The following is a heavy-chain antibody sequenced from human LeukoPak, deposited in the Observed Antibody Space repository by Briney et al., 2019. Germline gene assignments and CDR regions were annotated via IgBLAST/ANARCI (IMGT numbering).Heavy chain of an antibody. CDR2: IIPIFGIA. CDR3: AREHGGNPYFDY. Sequence: SVKVSCKASGGTFSSYAISWVRQPPGQGLEWMGRIIPIFGIANYAQKFQGRVTITADKSTSTAYMELSSLRSEDTAVYYCAREHGGNPYFDYWGQGTLVTVSS. J-gene: IGHJ4*02. D-gene: IGHD4-23*01. CDR1: GGTFSSYA. V-gene: IGHV1-69*04.